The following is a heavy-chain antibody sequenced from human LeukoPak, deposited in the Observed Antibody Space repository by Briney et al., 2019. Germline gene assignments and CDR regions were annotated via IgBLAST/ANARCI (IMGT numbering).Heavy chain of an antibody. CDR2: IYFGGST. CDR3: ARISVGAAGNNWFDP. CDR1: GGSISSSSYY. V-gene: IGHV4-39*01. Sequence: PSETLSLTCTVSGGSISSSSYYWGWIRQPPGKGLEGIGSIYFGGSTYYNPSIKSRLTISVDTSKNQFSLKLSSVAAADTAVYYCARISVGAAGNNWFDPWGQGTLVTVSS. D-gene: IGHD6-13*01. J-gene: IGHJ5*02.